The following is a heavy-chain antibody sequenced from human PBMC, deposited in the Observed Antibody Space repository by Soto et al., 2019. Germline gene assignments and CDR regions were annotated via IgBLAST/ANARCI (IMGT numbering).Heavy chain of an antibody. V-gene: IGHV3-33*01. J-gene: IGHJ4*02. Sequence: QVQLVESGGGVVQPGRCLRLSCAASGCTFSSYGMHWVRQAPGKGLEWVAVIWYDGSNKYYADSVKGRFTISRDNSKNTLYLQMNSLRAEDTAVYYCASEMVEWLPTAGDFWGQGTLVTVSS. D-gene: IGHD3-3*01. CDR1: GCTFSSYG. CDR3: ASEMVEWLPTAGDF. CDR2: IWYDGSNK.